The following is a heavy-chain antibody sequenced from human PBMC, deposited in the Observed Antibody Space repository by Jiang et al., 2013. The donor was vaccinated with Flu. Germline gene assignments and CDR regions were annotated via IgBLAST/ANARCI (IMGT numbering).Heavy chain of an antibody. J-gene: IGHJ6*02. CDR3: ARGPYYDFWSGYYTGYYYYGMDV. CDR2: TYYRSKWYN. V-gene: IGHV6-1*01. D-gene: IGHD3-3*01. Sequence: QTLSLTCAISGDSVSSNSAAWNWIRQSPSRGLEWLGRTYYRSKWYNDYAVSVKSRITINPDTSKNQFSLQLNSVTPEDTAVYYCARGPYYDFWSGYYTGYYYYGMDVWGQGTTVTVSS. CDR1: GDSVSSNSAA.